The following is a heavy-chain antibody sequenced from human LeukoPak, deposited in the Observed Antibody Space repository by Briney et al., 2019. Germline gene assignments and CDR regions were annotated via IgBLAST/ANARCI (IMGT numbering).Heavy chain of an antibody. CDR3: TRDLSAGLPGGFDF. D-gene: IGHD3-10*01. CDR2: ISGSGGST. Sequence: GGSLRLSCAASGFTFSNYAMSWVRQAPGKGLEWVSAISGSGGSTYFADSVKGRFTISRDNSKNTLYLQMNSLRAEDTAVYYCTRDLSAGLPGGFDFWGQGTLVTVSS. V-gene: IGHV3-23*01. CDR1: GFTFSNYA. J-gene: IGHJ4*02.